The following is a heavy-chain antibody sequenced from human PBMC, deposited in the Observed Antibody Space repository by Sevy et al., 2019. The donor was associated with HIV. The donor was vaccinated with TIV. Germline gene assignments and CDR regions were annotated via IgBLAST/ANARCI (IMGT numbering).Heavy chain of an antibody. CDR3: ARDYCSGGSCYESSNRFDP. J-gene: IGHJ5*02. D-gene: IGHD2-15*01. CDR1: GYTFTSYG. CDR2: ISAYNGNT. Sequence: ASVKVSCKASGYTFTSYGISWVRQAPGQGLEWMGWISAYNGNTNYAQKLQGRVTMTTDTSTSTAYRELRNLRSDDTAVYYCARDYCSGGSCYESSNRFDPWGQGTLVNRLL. V-gene: IGHV1-18*01.